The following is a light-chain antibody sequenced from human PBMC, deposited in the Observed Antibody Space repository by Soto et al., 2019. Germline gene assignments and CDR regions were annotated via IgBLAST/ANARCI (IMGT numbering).Light chain of an antibody. Sequence: EIVLTQSPGTLSLSPGERATLSCRASQSVTSSYLAWYHQRPGQAPRLLIYGASTRATGVPDRFSGGGSGTDFTLTVTSLQSEDFGIYYCQQYTDWPTTFGRGTKVDIK. CDR3: QQYTDWPTT. J-gene: IGKJ1*01. CDR2: GAS. V-gene: IGKV3-20*01. CDR1: QSVTSSY.